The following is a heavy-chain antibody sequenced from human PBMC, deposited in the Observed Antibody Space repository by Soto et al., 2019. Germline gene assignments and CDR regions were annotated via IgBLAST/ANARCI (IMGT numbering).Heavy chain of an antibody. V-gene: IGHV1-69*06. CDR3: ASTMVVVVPNVFDY. D-gene: IGHD3-22*01. J-gene: IGHJ4*02. CDR2: IIPIFGTA. CDR1: GGPFSSYA. Sequence: SVKVSCKASGGPFSSYAVSWVRQAPGQGLEWMGGIIPIFGTANYAQKFQGRVTITADKSTSTAYMELSSLRYEDTAVYYCASTMVVVVPNVFDYWGQGTLGIVSS.